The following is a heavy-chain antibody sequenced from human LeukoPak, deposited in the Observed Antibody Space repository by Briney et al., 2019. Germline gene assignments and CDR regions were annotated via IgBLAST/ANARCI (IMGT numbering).Heavy chain of an antibody. D-gene: IGHD3-16*01. CDR3: ARGGGLDV. CDR1: GFTFSSYG. V-gene: IGHV3-30*03. CDR2: ISNDGSKK. Sequence: GRSLRLSCAASGFTFSSYGMHWVRQAPGKGLEWVAVISNDGSKKYYADSVKGRFTISRDNAKNSLYLQMSNLRAEDTAVYFCARGGGLDVWGQGATVTVSS. J-gene: IGHJ6*02.